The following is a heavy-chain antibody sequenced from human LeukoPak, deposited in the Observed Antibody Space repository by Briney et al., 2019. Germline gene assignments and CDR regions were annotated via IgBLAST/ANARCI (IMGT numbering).Heavy chain of an antibody. CDR2: ISASGTIT. CDR1: GFTFSSYE. Sequence: GRSLRLSCAASGFTFSSYEMNWVRQAPGKGLEWISYISASGTITHYADSVEGRFTISRDNAKNSLYLQMNSLRAEDTAVYYCTHLGWFDPWGQGTLVTVSS. V-gene: IGHV3-48*03. J-gene: IGHJ5*02. CDR3: THLGWFDP.